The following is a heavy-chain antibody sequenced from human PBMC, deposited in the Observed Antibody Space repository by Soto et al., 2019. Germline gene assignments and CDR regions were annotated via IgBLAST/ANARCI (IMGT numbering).Heavy chain of an antibody. V-gene: IGHV3-30-3*01. Sequence: QVQLVESGGGVVQPGRSLRLSCAASGFTFSSFAMHWVRQAPGKGLEWLAVISSDVVNYYYAESVKGRFTISRDNSKNTRYLQMNSLRNEETAVYYCARGGAWTPEGLGYWGQGTLVTVSS. J-gene: IGHJ4*02. D-gene: IGHD2-15*01. CDR2: ISSDVVNY. CDR1: GFTFSSFA. CDR3: ARGGAWTPEGLGY.